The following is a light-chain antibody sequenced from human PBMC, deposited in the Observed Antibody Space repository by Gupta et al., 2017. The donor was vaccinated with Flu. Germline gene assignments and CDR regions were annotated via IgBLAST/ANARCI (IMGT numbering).Light chain of an antibody. Sequence: DFQMTQSPSSLSASVGDRVTITCRASQSITSYLNWYQQKPGKAPKRLIYAAFRLQSGVPSRFSGSGSGTDFILTISSLQPEDFATYYCQQCYSTPTTFGQGTKLDIK. J-gene: IGKJ2*01. CDR1: QSITSY. CDR3: QQCYSTPTT. CDR2: AAF. V-gene: IGKV1-39*01.